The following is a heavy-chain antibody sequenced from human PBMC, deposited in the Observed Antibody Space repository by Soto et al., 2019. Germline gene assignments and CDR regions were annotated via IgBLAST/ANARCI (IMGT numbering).Heavy chain of an antibody. V-gene: IGHV3-33*01. CDR1: GFPFSTYA. Sequence: QVYLVESGGGVVQPGRSLRLSCAASGFPFSTYAMHWVRQAPGKGLEWVAVVWYDGTDKNYADSVKGRFTISRDNSKSTWYLQMDHLRVEDTGVYHCARTDCSSSDCPRDLVGAVTMDYWGQGTPVTVSS. D-gene: IGHD2-2*01. CDR2: VWYDGTDK. CDR3: ARTDCSSSDCPRDLVGAVTMDY. J-gene: IGHJ4*02.